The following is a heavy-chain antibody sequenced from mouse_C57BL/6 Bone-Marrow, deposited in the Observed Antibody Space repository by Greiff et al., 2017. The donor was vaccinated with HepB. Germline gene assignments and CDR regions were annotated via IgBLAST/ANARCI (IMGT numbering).Heavy chain of an antibody. V-gene: IGHV5-17*01. D-gene: IGHD1-1*01. CDR2: ISSGSSTI. CDR1: GFTFSDYG. J-gene: IGHJ3*01. CDR3: ALLLRY. Sequence: DVQLQESGGGLVKPGGSLKLSCAASGFTFSDYGMHWVRQAPEKGLEWVAYISSGSSTIYYADTVKGRFTISRDNAMNTLFLQMTSLRSEDTAMYYCALLLRYWGQGSLVTVSA.